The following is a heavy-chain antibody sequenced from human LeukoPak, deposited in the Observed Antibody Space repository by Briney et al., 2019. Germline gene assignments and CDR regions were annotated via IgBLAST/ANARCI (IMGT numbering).Heavy chain of an antibody. V-gene: IGHV3-53*01. J-gene: IGHJ3*02. CDR2: IYSGGST. CDR3: ARALPGSGSYYAYDI. Sequence: GGSLRLSCAAPGFTVRSNYMSWGRQGPREGLEWVLGIYSGGSTYYADSVKGRFTISRDNSKNTLYLQMNSLSAEDTAVYYCARALPGSGSYYAYDIWGQGTMVTVSS. CDR1: GFTVRSNY. D-gene: IGHD1-26*01.